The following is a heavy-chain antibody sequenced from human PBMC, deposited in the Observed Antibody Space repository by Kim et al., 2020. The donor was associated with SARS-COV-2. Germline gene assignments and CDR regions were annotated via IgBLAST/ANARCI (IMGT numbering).Heavy chain of an antibody. J-gene: IGHJ2*01. Sequence: LKSRVTMSEDTSKNQFSLKLSSVTAADTAVYYCARGRYSSSWYGPHWYFDLWGRGTLVTVSS. D-gene: IGHD6-13*01. V-gene: IGHV4-34*01. CDR3: ARGRYSSSWYGPHWYFDL.